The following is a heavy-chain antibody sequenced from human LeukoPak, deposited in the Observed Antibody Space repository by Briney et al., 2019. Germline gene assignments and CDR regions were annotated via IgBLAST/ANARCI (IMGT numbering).Heavy chain of an antibody. Sequence: ASVKVSCKASGYTFTGYYMHWVRQAPGQGLEWMGRINPNSGGTNYAQKFQGRVTMTRDTSISTAYMELSRLRSDDTAVYYCARGGRQYDSSGYYLDYWGQGTLVTVSS. CDR3: ARGGRQYDSSGYYLDY. V-gene: IGHV1-2*06. CDR1: GYTFTGYY. D-gene: IGHD3-22*01. CDR2: INPNSGGT. J-gene: IGHJ4*02.